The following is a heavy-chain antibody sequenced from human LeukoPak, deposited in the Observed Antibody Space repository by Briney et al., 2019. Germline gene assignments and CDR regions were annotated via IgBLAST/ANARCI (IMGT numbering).Heavy chain of an antibody. CDR1: GHTLTELS. CDR3: ATGGSRVQLWILAGWYYFDN. V-gene: IGHV1-24*01. J-gene: IGHJ4*02. D-gene: IGHD5-18*01. Sequence: ASVKVSCKVSGHTLTELSMHWVRQAPGKGLEWMGGFDPENGETIYAQKFQGRVTMTEDTSSDTVYMELGSLRSEDTAVYYCATGGSRVQLWILAGWYYFDNWGQGTLVTVSS. CDR2: FDPENGET.